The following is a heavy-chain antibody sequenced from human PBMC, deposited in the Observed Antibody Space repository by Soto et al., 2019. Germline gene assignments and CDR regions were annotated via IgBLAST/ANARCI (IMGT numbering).Heavy chain of an antibody. D-gene: IGHD6-19*01. CDR1: GGSISSSSYY. CDR3: ARQSYSSGWPYYFDY. Sequence: SETLSLTCTVSGGSISSSSYYWGWIRQPPGKGLEWIGSIYYSGSTYYNPSLKSRVTISVDTSKNQFSLKLSSVTAADTAVYYCARQSYSSGWPYYFDYWGQGTLVTVSS. V-gene: IGHV4-39*01. J-gene: IGHJ4*02. CDR2: IYYSGST.